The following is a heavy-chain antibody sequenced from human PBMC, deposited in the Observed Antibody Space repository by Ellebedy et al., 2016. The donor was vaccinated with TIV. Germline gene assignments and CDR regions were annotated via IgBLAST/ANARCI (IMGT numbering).Heavy chain of an antibody. CDR2: ISGGGGST. CDR1: GFTFSDFG. CDR3: ARASSYYYGSEDF. D-gene: IGHD3-10*01. J-gene: IGHJ4*02. Sequence: GESLKISCAASGFTFSDFGMSWVRLAPGKGLEWLATISGGGGSTYSSNSVKGRFTITRDKSINTLLLQMDNLRAEDTGLYYLARASSYYYGSEDFWGQGTRVVVSS. V-gene: IGHV3-23*01.